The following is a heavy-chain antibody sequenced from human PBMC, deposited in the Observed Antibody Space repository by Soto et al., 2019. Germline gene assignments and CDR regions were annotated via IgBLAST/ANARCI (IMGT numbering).Heavy chain of an antibody. V-gene: IGHV4-61*01. CDR1: GGSVSSGSYY. D-gene: IGHD3-22*01. CDR3: ARVAIGRIYYFDY. Sequence: TVSGGSVSSGSYYWSWIRQPPGKGLEWIGYIYYSGGTNYNPSLKSRVTISVDTSKNQFSLKPSSVTAADTAVYYCARVAIGRIYYFDYWRQGTLVTVSS. J-gene: IGHJ4*02. CDR2: IYYSGGT.